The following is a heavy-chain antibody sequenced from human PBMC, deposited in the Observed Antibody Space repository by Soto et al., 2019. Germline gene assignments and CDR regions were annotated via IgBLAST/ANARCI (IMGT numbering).Heavy chain of an antibody. CDR3: ARGYSSSSVYYYGMDV. J-gene: IGHJ6*02. Sequence: ASMKVSCKASGYTFPSYDINCVRHTTGQGLEWMGWMNPNGGNTGYAQKFQGSVTMTRNTSISTAYMELSSLRSEDTAVYYCARGYSSSSVYYYGMDVWGQGTTVTVS. V-gene: IGHV1-8*01. D-gene: IGHD6-6*01. CDR2: MNPNGGNT. CDR1: GYTFPSYD.